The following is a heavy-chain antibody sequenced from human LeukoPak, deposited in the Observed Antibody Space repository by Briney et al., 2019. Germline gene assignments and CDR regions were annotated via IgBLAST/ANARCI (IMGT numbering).Heavy chain of an antibody. Sequence: PGGSLRLSCAASGFTLSSYEMNWVRQAPGKGLEWVSYISSSGSTIYYADSVKGRFTISRDNAKNSLYLQMNSLRAEDTAVYYCAAASGSPSLDYWGQGTLVTVSS. CDR2: ISSSGSTI. CDR3: AAASGSPSLDY. J-gene: IGHJ4*02. V-gene: IGHV3-48*03. CDR1: GFTLSSYE. D-gene: IGHD3-10*01.